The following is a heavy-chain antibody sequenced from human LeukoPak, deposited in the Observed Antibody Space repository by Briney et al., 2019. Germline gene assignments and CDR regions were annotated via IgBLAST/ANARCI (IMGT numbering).Heavy chain of an antibody. Sequence: TSGGSLRLSCAASGFTFSNAWMSWVRQAPGKGLEWVGRIKSKTDGGTTDYAAPVKGRFTISRDDSKNTLYLQMNSLKTEDTAVYYCTTDLVVPAAIYYYSYMDVWGKGTTVTVSS. J-gene: IGHJ6*03. CDR2: IKSKTDGGTT. D-gene: IGHD2-2*01. CDR3: TTDLVVPAAIYYYSYMDV. V-gene: IGHV3-15*01. CDR1: GFTFSNAW.